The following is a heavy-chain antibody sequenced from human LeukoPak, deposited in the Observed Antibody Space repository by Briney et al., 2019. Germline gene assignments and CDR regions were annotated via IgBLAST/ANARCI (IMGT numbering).Heavy chain of an antibody. Sequence: GESLKISCKGSGYSFTSYWIGWVRQMPGKGLGWMGIIYPGDSDTRYSPSFQGQVTISADKSISTAYLQWSSLKASDTAMYYCARHWRKVWFGELLKGFVFDYWGQGTLVTVSS. CDR3: ARHWRKVWFGELLKGFVFDY. CDR1: GYSFTSYW. J-gene: IGHJ4*02. D-gene: IGHD3-10*01. V-gene: IGHV5-51*01. CDR2: IYPGDSDT.